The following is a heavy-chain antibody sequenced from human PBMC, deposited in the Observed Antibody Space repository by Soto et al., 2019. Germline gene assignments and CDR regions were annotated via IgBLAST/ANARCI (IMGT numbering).Heavy chain of an antibody. Sequence: GASVKVSCKASGYTFTSYDINWVRQATGQGLEWMGWMSPNSGNTGYAQKFQGRVTMTRNTSISTAYMELSSLRSEDTAVYYCAGDYGVPGENYYYYGMDVWGQGTTVTVSS. CDR1: GYTFTSYD. CDR3: AGDYGVPGENYYYYGMDV. D-gene: IGHD4-17*01. CDR2: MSPNSGNT. V-gene: IGHV1-8*01. J-gene: IGHJ6*02.